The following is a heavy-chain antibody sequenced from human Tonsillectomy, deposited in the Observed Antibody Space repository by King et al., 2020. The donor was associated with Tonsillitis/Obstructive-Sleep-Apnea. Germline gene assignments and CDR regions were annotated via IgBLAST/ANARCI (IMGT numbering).Heavy chain of an antibody. CDR3: ATHFGVRGVIASKYYYYYMDV. J-gene: IGHJ6*03. CDR2: ISAYNGNT. D-gene: IGHD3-10*01. V-gene: IGHV1-18*01. Sequence: QLVQSGAEVKKPGASVKVSCKASGYTFTSYGISWVRQAPGQGLEWMGWISAYNGNTNYAQKLQGRVTMTTDTSTSTAYMELRSLRSDDTAVYYCATHFGVRGVIASKYYYYYMDVWGKGTTVTVSS. CDR1: GYTFTSYG.